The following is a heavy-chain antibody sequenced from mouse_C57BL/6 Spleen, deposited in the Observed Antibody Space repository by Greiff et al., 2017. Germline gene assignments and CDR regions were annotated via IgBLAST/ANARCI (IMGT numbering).Heavy chain of an antibody. J-gene: IGHJ4*01. D-gene: IGHD1-1*01. V-gene: IGHV1-82*01. CDR2: IYPGDGAT. CDR3: ARGYYYGGNYAMDY. CDR1: GYAFSSSW. Sequence: QVQLQQSGPELVKPGASVKISCKASGYAFSSSWMNWVKQRPGKGLEWIGRIYPGDGATNYHGKFKGKATLTADTSSSTAYMQLSLLTSEDSAVYFCARGYYYGGNYAMDYWGQGTSVTVSS.